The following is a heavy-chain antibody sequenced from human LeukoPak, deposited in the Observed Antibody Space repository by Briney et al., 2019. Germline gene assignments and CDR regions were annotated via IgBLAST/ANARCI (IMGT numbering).Heavy chain of an antibody. CDR3: ARQMSDFWSGYSAPQNWFDP. CDR2: IYPGDSDT. J-gene: IGHJ5*02. Sequence: GESLKISCKGSGYSFTSYWIGWVRQMPGKGLEWMGIIYPGDSDTRYGPSFQGQVTISADKSISTAYLQWSSLKASDTAMYYCARQMSDFWSGYSAPQNWFDPWGQGTLVTVSS. D-gene: IGHD3-3*01. CDR1: GYSFTSYW. V-gene: IGHV5-51*01.